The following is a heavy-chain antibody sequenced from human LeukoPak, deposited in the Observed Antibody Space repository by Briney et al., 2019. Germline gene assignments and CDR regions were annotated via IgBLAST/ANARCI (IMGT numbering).Heavy chain of an antibody. CDR1: GFTVSSNY. CDR3: ARDMYGRNYFDF. CDR2: IYSGGST. V-gene: IGHV3-53*01. D-gene: IGHD4-23*01. Sequence: GGSLRLSCAASGFTVSSNYMNWVRQAPGKGLEWVSVIYSGGSTYYADSVKGRFTISRDNSKNTLYLQMNSLRAEDTAVYYCARDMYGRNYFDFWGQGTLVTVSS. J-gene: IGHJ4*02.